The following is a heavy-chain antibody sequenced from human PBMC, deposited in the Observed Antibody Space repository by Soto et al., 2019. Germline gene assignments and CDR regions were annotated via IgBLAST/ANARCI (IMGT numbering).Heavy chain of an antibody. CDR3: SRAGILTTPYYFDY. V-gene: IGHV3-73*01. CDR1: GFTFSGSA. CDR2: IRSKANNYAT. J-gene: IGHJ4*01. D-gene: IGHD4-4*01. Sequence: PGGSLRLSCAASGFTFSGSAMHWVRQASGKGLEWVGRIRSKANNYATAYAASVKGRFTISRDDSKNTLFLQMNSLKTEDTAVYYCSRAGILTTPYYFDYWGQGTLVTVSS.